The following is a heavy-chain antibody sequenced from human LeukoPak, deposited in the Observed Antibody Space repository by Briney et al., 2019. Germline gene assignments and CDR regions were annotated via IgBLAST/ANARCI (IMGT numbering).Heavy chain of an antibody. CDR3: ARDAASYYFGY. CDR2: IQYDGSKK. J-gene: IGHJ4*02. Sequence: GGSLRLSCVASGFTFSSNGMHWVRQAPGKGLEWVTFIQYDGSKKYYADSVKGRFTISRDNSQNTLYLQMNSLRSEDTAVYYCARDAASYYFGYWAQGTLVTVSS. D-gene: IGHD6-25*01. V-gene: IGHV3-30*02. CDR1: GFTFSSNG.